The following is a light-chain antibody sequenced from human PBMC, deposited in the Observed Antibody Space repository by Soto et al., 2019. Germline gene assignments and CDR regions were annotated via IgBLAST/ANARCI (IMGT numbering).Light chain of an antibody. Sequence: KVLTQCPATLSLSPGERATLSCRASQSVSNNYLAWYQQKPGQAPRLLIYGASNRATGIPDRFSGRGSGTDFTLTISRLEPEDFAVYYCQQYGSSGTFGQGTKVDSK. J-gene: IGKJ1*01. CDR3: QQYGSSGT. CDR2: GAS. CDR1: QSVSNNY. V-gene: IGKV3-20*01.